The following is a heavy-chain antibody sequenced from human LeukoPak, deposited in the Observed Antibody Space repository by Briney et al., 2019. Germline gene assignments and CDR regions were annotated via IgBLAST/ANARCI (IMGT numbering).Heavy chain of an antibody. D-gene: IGHD3-22*01. Sequence: PSETLSLTCTVSGGSISRYYWSWIRQPPGKALEWLALIYWDDDKRYSPSLKSRLTITKDTSKNQVVLTMTNMDPVDTATYYCAHSQNYYDSSGYYQPFDYWGQGTLVTVSS. J-gene: IGHJ4*02. CDR2: IYWDDDK. CDR1: GGSISRYYW. V-gene: IGHV2-5*08. CDR3: AHSQNYYDSSGYYQPFDY.